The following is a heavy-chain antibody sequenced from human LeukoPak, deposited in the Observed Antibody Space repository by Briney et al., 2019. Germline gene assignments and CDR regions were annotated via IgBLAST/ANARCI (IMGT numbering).Heavy chain of an antibody. CDR1: GYSFTSYW. V-gene: IGHV5-51*01. CDR3: ATSTPGYSGYDLPAEWDY. CDR2: IYPGDSDT. Sequence: GESLKISCKGSGYSFTSYWIGWVRQMPGKGLEWMGIIYPGDSDTRYSPSFQGQVTISADKSISTAYLQWSSLKASDTAMYYCATSTPGYSGYDLPAEWDYWGQGTLVTVSS. J-gene: IGHJ4*02. D-gene: IGHD5-12*01.